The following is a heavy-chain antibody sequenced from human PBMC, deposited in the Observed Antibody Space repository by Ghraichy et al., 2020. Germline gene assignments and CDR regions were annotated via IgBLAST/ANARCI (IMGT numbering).Heavy chain of an antibody. Sequence: SGPTLVKPTQTLTLTCTFSGFSLSTSGMCVSWIRQPPGKALEWLALIDWDDDKYYSTSLKTRLTISEDTSKNQVVLTMTNMDPVDTATYYCARIDTNRYSGSRYLAFDIWGQGTMVTVSS. CDR1: GFSLSTSGMC. CDR3: ARIDTNRYSGSRYLAFDI. D-gene: IGHD1-26*01. J-gene: IGHJ3*02. CDR2: IDWDDDK. V-gene: IGHV2-70*01.